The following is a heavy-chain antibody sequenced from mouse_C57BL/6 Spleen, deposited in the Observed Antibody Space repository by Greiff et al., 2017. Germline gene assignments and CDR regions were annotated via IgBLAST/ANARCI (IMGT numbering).Heavy chain of an antibody. J-gene: IGHJ2*01. CDR1: GYTFTDYN. D-gene: IGHD1-1*01. V-gene: IGHV1-22*01. CDR2: INPNNGGT. CDR3: ARGILLRYYFDY. Sequence: EVQLQQSGPELVKPGASVKMSCKASGYTFTDYNMHWVKQSHGKSLEWIGYINPNNGGTSYNQKFKGKATLTVNKSSSTAYIELRSLTSEDSAVYYCARGILLRYYFDYWGQGTTLTVSS.